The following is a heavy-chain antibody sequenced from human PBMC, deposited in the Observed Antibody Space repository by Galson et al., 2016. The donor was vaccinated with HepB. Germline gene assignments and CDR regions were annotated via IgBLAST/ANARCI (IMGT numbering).Heavy chain of an antibody. CDR3: ARERDRSLDY. J-gene: IGHJ4*02. D-gene: IGHD5-24*01. CDR1: GYTFTTNG. CDR2: ISAHNGDT. Sequence: SVKVSCKASGYTFTTNGISWVRQAPGQGLEWMGWISAHNGDTNSPQKLQGRVTLTTDTSTRTAYMELRPLKSDDTAVYYCARERDRSLDYWGQGTLVTVSS. V-gene: IGHV1-18*04.